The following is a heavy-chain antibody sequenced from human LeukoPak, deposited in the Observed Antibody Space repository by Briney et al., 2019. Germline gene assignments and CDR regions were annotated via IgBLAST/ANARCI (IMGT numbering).Heavy chain of an antibody. CDR1: GFTISGYW. J-gene: IGHJ3*01. CDR2: IRQDGGEF. Sequence: GGSLRLSCAASGFTISGYWMSWVRQAPGKGPEWVANIRQDGGEFYYVDSVKGRFTISRDNAQNSLSLQMNSLRAEDTAMYYCARGTPRFDSWSQGTMVTVP. V-gene: IGHV3-7*01. D-gene: IGHD2-15*01. CDR3: ARGTPRFDS.